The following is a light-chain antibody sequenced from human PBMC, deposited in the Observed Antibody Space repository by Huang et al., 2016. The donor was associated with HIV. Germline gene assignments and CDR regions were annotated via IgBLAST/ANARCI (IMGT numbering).Light chain of an antibody. CDR2: SAS. J-gene: IGKJ1*01. CDR1: QSIRKF. Sequence: DIQMTQSPSSLSASVGDRVTIAFRASQSIRKFLNWYQQKPGEAPKLLMHSASSLQSGVPSRFSGSGSGTDFTLTITSLQPEDFATYYCQQTDNTPRTFGQGTKVVIK. CDR3: QQTDNTPRT. V-gene: IGKV1-39*01.